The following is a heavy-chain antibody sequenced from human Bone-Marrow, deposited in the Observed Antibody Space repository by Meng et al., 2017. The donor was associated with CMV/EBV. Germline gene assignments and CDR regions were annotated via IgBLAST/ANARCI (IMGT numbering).Heavy chain of an antibody. CDR1: GGSISSSSYY. CDR2: IYYSGST. CDR3: ARAADDYYDSSGYYNLRRVYYFDY. J-gene: IGHJ4*02. D-gene: IGHD3-22*01. V-gene: IGHV4-39*07. Sequence: GSLRLSCTVSGGSISSSSYYWGWIRQPPGKGLEWIGSIYYSGSTYYNPSLKSRVTISVDTSKNQFSLKLSSVTAADTAVYYCARAADDYYDSSGYYNLRRVYYFDYWGQGTLVTVSS.